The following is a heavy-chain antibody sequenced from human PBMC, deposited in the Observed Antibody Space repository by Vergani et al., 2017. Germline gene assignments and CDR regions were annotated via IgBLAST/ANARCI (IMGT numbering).Heavy chain of an antibody. J-gene: IGHJ5*02. CDR1: SFTFSTYW. V-gene: IGHV3-7*01. CDR2: IKQDGSEK. Sequence: EVQLVESGGGLVQPGGSLRLSCGASSFTFSTYWMSWVRQAPGKGLEWVANIKQDGSEKDYVDSVKGRFTVSRDNAKNSLYLQMNSLRAEDTAVYYCARKTFYYDNIKGWFGPWGQGTLVTVSS. D-gene: IGHD3-16*01. CDR3: ARKTFYYDNIKGWFGP.